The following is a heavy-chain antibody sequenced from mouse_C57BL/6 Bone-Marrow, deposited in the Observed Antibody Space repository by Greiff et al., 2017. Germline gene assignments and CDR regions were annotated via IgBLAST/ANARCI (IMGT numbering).Heavy chain of an antibody. D-gene: IGHD1-1*01. V-gene: IGHV7-1*01. CDR1: GFTFSDFY. J-gene: IGHJ4*01. Sequence: EVKLVESGGGLVQSGRSLRLSCATSGFTFSDFYMEWVRQAPGKGLEWIAASRNKANDYTTEYSASVKGRFIVSRDTSQSILYLQMNALRAEDTAIYYCARAHYYGSSYERAMDYWGQGTSVTVSS. CDR2: SRNKANDYTT. CDR3: ARAHYYGSSYERAMDY.